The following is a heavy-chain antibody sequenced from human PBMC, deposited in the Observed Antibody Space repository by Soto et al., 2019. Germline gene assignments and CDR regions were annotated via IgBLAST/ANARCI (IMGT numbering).Heavy chain of an antibody. Sequence: SETLSLTCTVSGVSVTNADYYWSWIRQPPGKGLEWIGYTSYTGSAFHNPSLRSRVSISVDTSENQFSLNLTSVTAADTAVYYCASHLSGYSPFDYWGQGALVTVSS. CDR1: GVSVTNADYY. J-gene: IGHJ4*02. V-gene: IGHV4-30-4*08. CDR3: ASHLSGYSPFDY. D-gene: IGHD3-3*01. CDR2: TSYTGSA.